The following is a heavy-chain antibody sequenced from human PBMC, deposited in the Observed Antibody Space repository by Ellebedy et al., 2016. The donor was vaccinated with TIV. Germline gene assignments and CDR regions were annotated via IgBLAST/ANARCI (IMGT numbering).Heavy chain of an antibody. CDR1: GYTFNTYW. V-gene: IGHV5-51*01. CDR3: ARSLGAWYFDL. D-gene: IGHD7-27*01. CDR2: IYPRDSDT. J-gene: IGHJ2*01. Sequence: PGGSLRLSCQGSGYTFNTYWLGWVRQMPGKGLEWVGIIYPRDSDTKYSPSFQGVVTIPADKSISTAYLQLNSLNVSDTAIYYCARSLGAWYFDLWGLGTLVTVSS.